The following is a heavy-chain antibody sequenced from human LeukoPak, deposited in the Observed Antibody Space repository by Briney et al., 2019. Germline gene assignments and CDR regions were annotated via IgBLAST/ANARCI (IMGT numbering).Heavy chain of an antibody. J-gene: IGHJ4*02. V-gene: IGHV3-49*04. Sequence: GGSLRLSCTASGFTFGDYAMSWVRQAPGKGLEWVGFIRSKAYGGTTEYAASVKGRFTISRDDSKSIAYLQMNSLKTEDTAVYYCARVRYYLDYWGQGTLVTVSS. CDR2: IRSKAYGGTT. CDR1: GFTFGDYA. D-gene: IGHD3-9*01. CDR3: ARVRYYLDY.